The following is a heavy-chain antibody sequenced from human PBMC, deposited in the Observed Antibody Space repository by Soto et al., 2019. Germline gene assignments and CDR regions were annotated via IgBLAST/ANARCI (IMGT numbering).Heavy chain of an antibody. V-gene: IGHV4-34*01. CDR1: GGSFSGYY. CDR2: INHSGST. D-gene: IGHD6-13*01. CDR3: ARRQGQLAAFDI. J-gene: IGHJ3*02. Sequence: SETLSLTCAVYGGSFSGYYWSWIRQPPGKGLEWIGEINHSGSTNYNPSLKSRVTISVDTSKNQFSLKLSSVTAADTAVYYCARRQGQLAAFDIWGQGTLVTVSS.